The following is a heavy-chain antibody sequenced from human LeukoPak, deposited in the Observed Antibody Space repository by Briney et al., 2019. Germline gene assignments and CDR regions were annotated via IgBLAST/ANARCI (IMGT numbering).Heavy chain of an antibody. CDR3: ARRLYSSNPDEVAMTTVTTTHFDY. CDR2: INHSGST. J-gene: IGHJ4*02. D-gene: IGHD4-17*01. V-gene: IGHV4-34*01. CDR1: GGSFSGYY. Sequence: SETLSLTCAVYGGSFSGYYWSWIRQPPGKGLEWIGEINHSGSTNYNPSLKSRVTISVDTSKNQFSLKLSSVTAADTAVYYCARRLYSSNPDEVAMTTVTTTHFDYWGQGTLVTVSS.